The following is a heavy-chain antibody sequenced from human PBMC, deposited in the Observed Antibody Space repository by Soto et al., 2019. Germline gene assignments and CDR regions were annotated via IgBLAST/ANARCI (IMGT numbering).Heavy chain of an antibody. V-gene: IGHV1-24*01. D-gene: IGHD3-9*01. J-gene: IGHJ4*02. CDR1: GYTLTELA. CDR3: ATGPLHDILNFYYTY. Sequence: ASVKVSCKVSGYTLTELAMHWVRQAPGKGLEWMGGFDPEDGETIYAQKFQGRVTITEDTSTDTAYMELSSLRSEDTALYYCATGPLHDILNFYYTYWGQGTLVTVSS. CDR2: FDPEDGET.